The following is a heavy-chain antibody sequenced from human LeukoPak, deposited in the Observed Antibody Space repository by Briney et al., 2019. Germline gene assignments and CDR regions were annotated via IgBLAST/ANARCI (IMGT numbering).Heavy chain of an antibody. CDR3: ARGIAARLGRAFDI. CDR2: MNPNSGKT. J-gene: IGHJ3*02. V-gene: IGHV1-8*03. D-gene: IGHD6-6*01. Sequence: GASVKVSRQASGYTFTSYDINWLRQPTAQGLEWMGWMNPNSGKTAYAQKFQGRVTITRNTSISTAYMELSSLRSEDTAVYYWARGIAARLGRAFDIWGQGTMVTVSS. CDR1: GYTFTSYD.